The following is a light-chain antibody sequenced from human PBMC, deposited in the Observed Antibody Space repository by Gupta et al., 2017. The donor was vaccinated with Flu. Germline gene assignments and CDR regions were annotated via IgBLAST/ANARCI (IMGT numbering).Light chain of an antibody. CDR1: QSISSY. Sequence: DIQMTQSPSSLSASVRDRVTITCRASQSISSYLNWYQQKPGKAPKLLIYAASRLQSGVPSRFSGSGSGTDFTLTINSLQPEDFATYYCQQSYNTPWTFGQGTKVEIK. CDR2: AAS. J-gene: IGKJ1*01. CDR3: QQSYNTPWT. V-gene: IGKV1-39*01.